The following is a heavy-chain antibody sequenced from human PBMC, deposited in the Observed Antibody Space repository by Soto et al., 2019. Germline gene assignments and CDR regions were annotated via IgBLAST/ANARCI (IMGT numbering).Heavy chain of an antibody. CDR2: ISFDGSLK. CDR1: GFTFDSHT. D-gene: IGHD6-13*01. Sequence: VHLVESGGGVVQPGRSLRLSCTASGFTFDSHTMHWVRQSPGKGLEWVALISFDGSLKYDSDSVKGRFSISRDNSKNTVFLEMNSLRPEDTAVYYCARTYSSSWNYLDYWGQGVEVIVSS. J-gene: IGHJ4*02. CDR3: ARTYSSSWNYLDY. V-gene: IGHV3-30*04.